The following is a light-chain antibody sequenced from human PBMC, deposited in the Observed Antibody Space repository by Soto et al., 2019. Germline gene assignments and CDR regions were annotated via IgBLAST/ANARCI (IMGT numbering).Light chain of an antibody. J-gene: IGKJ4*01. CDR1: QSLNNW. CDR2: DAS. CDR3: QQYDNYPLT. V-gene: IGKV1-5*01. Sequence: IQITQSPSTLSASVGDRVTMYCRARQSLNNWVAWYQQTPGKAPKLLIYDASNLESGVPSRFRGTSSGTEFTLPISRLQPDDFATYYCQQYDNYPLTFGGGTQV.